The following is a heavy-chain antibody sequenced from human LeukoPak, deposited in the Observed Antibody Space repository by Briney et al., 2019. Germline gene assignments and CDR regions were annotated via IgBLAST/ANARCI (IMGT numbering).Heavy chain of an antibody. CDR1: GGSISGYY. V-gene: IGHV4-59*01. J-gene: IGHJ5*02. CDR3: ARDSSGYYGSFEP. Sequence: PSETLSLTCTVSGGSISGYYWSWIRQPPGKRLEGIGYIYNSGSTNYNPSLRSRVTISIDTSKKQFSLRLTSVTAADTAVYYCARDSSGYYGSFEPWGRGAQVTVSS. D-gene: IGHD3-22*01. CDR2: IYNSGST.